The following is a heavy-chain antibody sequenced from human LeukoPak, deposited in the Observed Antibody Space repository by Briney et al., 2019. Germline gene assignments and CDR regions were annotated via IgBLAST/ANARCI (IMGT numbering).Heavy chain of an antibody. CDR3: ARGGGSGWLGWYNYYYYYMDV. D-gene: IGHD6-19*01. J-gene: IGHJ6*03. Sequence: AGGSLRLSCAASGFTFSSYAMHWVRQAPGKGLEYVSAISSNGGSTYYANSVKGRFTISRDNSKNTLYLQMGSLRAEDMAVYYCARGGGSGWLGWYNYYYYYMDVWGKGTTVTISS. V-gene: IGHV3-64*01. CDR1: GFTFSSYA. CDR2: ISSNGGST.